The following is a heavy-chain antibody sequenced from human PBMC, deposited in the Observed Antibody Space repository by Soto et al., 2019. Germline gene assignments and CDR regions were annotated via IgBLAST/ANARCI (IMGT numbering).Heavy chain of an antibody. J-gene: IGHJ4*02. Sequence: QVQLVQSGAEVKKPGASVKVSCEASGYSFIDYYIHWVRQAPGQGLEWMGRISPKSGGTNYAKKFEGRVTLTWDTSLNTAYMELSSLKSDDTAVYYCARPPGYISDWYYFDLWGQGTRVTVSS. V-gene: IGHV1-2*02. CDR2: ISPKSGGT. CDR3: ARPPGYISDWYYFDL. D-gene: IGHD3-9*01. CDR1: GYSFIDYY.